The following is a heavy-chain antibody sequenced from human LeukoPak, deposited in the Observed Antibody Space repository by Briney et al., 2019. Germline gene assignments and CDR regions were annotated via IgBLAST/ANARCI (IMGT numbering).Heavy chain of an antibody. D-gene: IGHD3-16*01. V-gene: IGHV3-9*01. CDR3: AKDTDYYAGLGA. CDR1: GFIFDDYG. Sequence: AGGSLRLSCIASGFIFDDYGMHWVRQGPGKGLEWVSGISWNSGSKGYADSVKGRFTISRDNAKNALYLQMNSLRTEDTALYYCAKDTDYYAGLGAWGQGTTVTVSS. CDR2: ISWNSGSK. J-gene: IGHJ6*02.